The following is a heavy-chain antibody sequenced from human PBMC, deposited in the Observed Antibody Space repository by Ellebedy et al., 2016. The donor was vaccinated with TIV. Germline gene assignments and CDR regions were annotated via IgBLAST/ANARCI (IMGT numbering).Heavy chain of an antibody. D-gene: IGHD1-26*01. Sequence: SLKISCEASGFTFDDYAMHWVRQAPGKGLEWLSGISWNSGVIEYADSVKGRFTISRDNAKNSVFLQMNSLRVEDMALYYCAKAVERGALDIWGQGTVATVSP. J-gene: IGHJ3*02. CDR3: AKAVERGALDI. V-gene: IGHV3-9*03. CDR1: GFTFDDYA. CDR2: ISWNSGVI.